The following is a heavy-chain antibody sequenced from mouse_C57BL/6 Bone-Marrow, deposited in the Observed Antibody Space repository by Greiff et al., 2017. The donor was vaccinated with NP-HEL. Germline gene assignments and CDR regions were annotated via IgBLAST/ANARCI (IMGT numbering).Heavy chain of an antibody. V-gene: IGHV5-6*01. D-gene: IGHD2-5*01. Sequence: EVKVVESGGDLVKPGGSLKLSCAASGFTFSSYGMSWVRQTPDKRLEWVATISSGGSYTNYPDSVKGRFTISRDNAKNTLYLQMSSLKSEDTARYYCARQGTIVTPFDYWGQGTTLTVSS. CDR3: ARQGTIVTPFDY. CDR1: GFTFSSYG. CDR2: ISSGGSYT. J-gene: IGHJ2*01.